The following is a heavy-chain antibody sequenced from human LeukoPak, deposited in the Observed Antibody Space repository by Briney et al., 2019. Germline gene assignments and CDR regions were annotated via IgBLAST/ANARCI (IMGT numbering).Heavy chain of an antibody. J-gene: IGHJ6*02. CDR1: GGTFSSSA. D-gene: IGHD2-21*02. V-gene: IGHV1-2*02. CDR3: ARDRDARRGMDV. CDR2: INPYNTGT. Sequence: ASVKVSCKASGGTFSSSAISWVRQAPGQGLEWMGWINPYNTGTNFAQNFQGRVTMTRDTSISTVYMELGSLRSDDTAVYYCARDRDARRGMDVWGQGTTVTVSS.